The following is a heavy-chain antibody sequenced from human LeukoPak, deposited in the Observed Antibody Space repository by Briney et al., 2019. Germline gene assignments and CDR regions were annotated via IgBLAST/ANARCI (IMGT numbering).Heavy chain of an antibody. V-gene: IGHV4-59*01. CDR3: ARVSGVQLDTAMVGDY. Sequence: SETLSLTCTVSGVSISSYYWSWIRQPPGKGLEWIGYIYYSGSTNYNPSLKSRVTISVDTSKNQFSLKLSSVTAADTAVYYCARVSGVQLDTAMVGDYWGQGILVTVSS. D-gene: IGHD5-18*01. CDR2: IYYSGST. J-gene: IGHJ4*02. CDR1: GVSISSYY.